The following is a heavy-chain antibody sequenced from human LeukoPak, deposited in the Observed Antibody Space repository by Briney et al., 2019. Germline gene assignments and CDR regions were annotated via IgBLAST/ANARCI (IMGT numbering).Heavy chain of an antibody. CDR1: GYTFTNYY. Sequence: ASVKVSCKASGYTFTNYYMHWVRQAPGQGLEWMGIINPSGGSTSYAQKFQGRVTMTRDMSTSTVYMELSSLRSEDTAVYYCARDLTFGEGYMDVWGKGTTVTVSS. D-gene: IGHD3-10*01. CDR2: INPSGGST. J-gene: IGHJ6*03. CDR3: ARDLTFGEGYMDV. V-gene: IGHV1-46*01.